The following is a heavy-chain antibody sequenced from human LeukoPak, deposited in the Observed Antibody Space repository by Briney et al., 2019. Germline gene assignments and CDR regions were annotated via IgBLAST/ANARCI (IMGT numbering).Heavy chain of an antibody. D-gene: IGHD6-19*01. CDR3: ARSSGWFE. CDR1: GFTFISYI. J-gene: IGHJ3*01. Sequence: GGSLRLSCAASGFTFISYIMNWVRQAPGKGLEWVSYISSSSSTIYSADSVKGRFTISRENAKNSLYLQMNSLRAEDTAVYYCARSSGWFEWGQGTMVTVSS. CDR2: ISSSSSTI. V-gene: IGHV3-48*01.